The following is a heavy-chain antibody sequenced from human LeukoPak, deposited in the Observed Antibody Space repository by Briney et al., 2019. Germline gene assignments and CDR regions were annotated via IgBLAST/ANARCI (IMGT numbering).Heavy chain of an antibody. CDR1: GGSISSYY. CDR2: IYYSGST. V-gene: IGHV4-59*01. J-gene: IGHJ4*02. Sequence: SETLSLTCTVSGGSISSYYWSWIRQPPGKGLAWIGYIYYSGSTNYNPSLKSRVTISVDTSKNQFSLKLSSVTAADTAVYYCARPREEKLASPFDYWGQGTLVTVSS. CDR3: ARPREEKLASPFDY.